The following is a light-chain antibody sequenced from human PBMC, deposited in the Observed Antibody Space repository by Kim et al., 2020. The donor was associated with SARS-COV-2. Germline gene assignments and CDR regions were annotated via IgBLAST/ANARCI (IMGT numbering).Light chain of an antibody. CDR3: AAWDSSLSAWV. V-gene: IGLV10-54*01. CDR1: NNNVGEQG. CDR2: ATN. J-gene: IGLJ3*02. Sequence: RQTDKINCTGNNNNVGEQGAIWLQQHQGHGHKLLSSATNSRPSDISERFSASRSGDTTSLTITGLQPEDEADYYCAAWDSSLSAWVFGGGTKLTVL.